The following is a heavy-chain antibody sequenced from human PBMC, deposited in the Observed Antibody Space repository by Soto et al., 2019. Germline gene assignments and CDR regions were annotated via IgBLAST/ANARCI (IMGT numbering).Heavy chain of an antibody. CDR3: ANTPIGYCSITSCYVLAY. V-gene: IGHV3-33*06. J-gene: IGHJ1*01. CDR2: IWYDGSNE. CDR1: GFTFSSYG. Sequence: GGSLRLSCAASGFTFSSYGMHWVRQAPGKGLEWVAVIWYDGSNEYYADSMKGRFTISRDNSKNTLYLQMNSLRAEDTAVYYCANTPIGYCSITSCYVLAYWGQGTLVTVSS. D-gene: IGHD2-2*01.